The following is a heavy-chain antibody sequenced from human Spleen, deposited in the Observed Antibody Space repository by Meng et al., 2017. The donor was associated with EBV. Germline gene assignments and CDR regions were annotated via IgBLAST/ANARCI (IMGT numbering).Heavy chain of an antibody. J-gene: IGHJ5*02. D-gene: IGHD3-10*01. CDR1: GGSVSSGSYY. V-gene: IGHV4-61*01. CDR2: IYYTGNT. CDR3: TRAGASLSPPS. Sequence: QVQLQESGHRLVKPSETLSLTCTVSGGSVSSGSYYWNWIRQPPGKGLEWIGYIYYTGNTNYNPSLKSRVSMSIDTSTNQFSLNLSPVTAADTAIYYCTRAGASLSPPSWGQGTLVTASS.